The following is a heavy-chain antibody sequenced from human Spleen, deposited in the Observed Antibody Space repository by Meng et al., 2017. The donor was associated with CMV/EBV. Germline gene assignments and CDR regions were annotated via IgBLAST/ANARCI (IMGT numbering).Heavy chain of an antibody. D-gene: IGHD3-3*01. Sequence: ASVKVSCKASGYTFTGYHMNWVRQAPGQGLEWMGWINPKSGVTNDAQNFQGRVTMTRDTSVSTAYMELSRLTSNDTAVYFCARNYDLWRGYPNWFDPWGQGTLVTVSS. CDR2: INPKSGVT. V-gene: IGHV1-2*02. CDR1: GYTFTGYH. J-gene: IGHJ5*02. CDR3: ARNYDLWRGYPNWFDP.